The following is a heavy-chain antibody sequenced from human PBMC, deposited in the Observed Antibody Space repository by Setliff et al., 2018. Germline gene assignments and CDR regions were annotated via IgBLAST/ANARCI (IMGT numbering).Heavy chain of an antibody. CDR3: ARPLHIMGTSTAYAFDI. CDR1: GFTFSSHW. Sequence: GGSLRLSCAASGFTFSSHWMTWVRQAPGKGLEWVANINQDGSETYYVDSLKGRFSVSRDNGKNSMYLQMDSLRVEDTAVYYCARPLHIMGTSTAYAFDIWGQGTMVTVS. J-gene: IGHJ3*02. V-gene: IGHV3-7*01. CDR2: INQDGSET. D-gene: IGHD1-26*01.